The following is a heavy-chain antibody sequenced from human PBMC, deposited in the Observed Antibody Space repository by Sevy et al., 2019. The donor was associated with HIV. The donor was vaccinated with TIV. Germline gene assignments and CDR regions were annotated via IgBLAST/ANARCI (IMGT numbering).Heavy chain of an antibody. CDR1: GLTFSDYY. CDR3: ARDRRNYGGQYFDY. D-gene: IGHD4-17*01. V-gene: IGHV3-11*06. J-gene: IGHJ4*02. Sequence: GGSLRLSCAASGLTFSDYYMSWIRQAPGKGLEWVSDISSGSSYRKYADSVKGRFTISSDNAKNSLYLEMNSLRVEDTVVYYCARDRRNYGGQYFDYWGQGTLVTVSS. CDR2: ISSGSSYR.